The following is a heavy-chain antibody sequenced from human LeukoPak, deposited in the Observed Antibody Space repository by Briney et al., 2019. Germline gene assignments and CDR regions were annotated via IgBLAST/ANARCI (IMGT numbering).Heavy chain of an antibody. D-gene: IGHD2-2*01. CDR1: GFTVSSNY. CDR2: IYSGGST. J-gene: IGHJ2*01. Sequence: GGSLRLSCAASGFTVSSNYMSWVRQAPGKGLEWVSVIYSGGSTYYADSVKGRFTISRDNSKNTLYLQMNSLRAEDTAVYYCARSGAVPAAMRNYWYFDLWGRGTLVTVSS. V-gene: IGHV3-53*01. CDR3: ARSGAVPAAMRNYWYFDL.